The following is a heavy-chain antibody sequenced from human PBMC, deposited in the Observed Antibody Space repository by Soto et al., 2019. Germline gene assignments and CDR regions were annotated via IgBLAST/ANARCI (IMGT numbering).Heavy chain of an antibody. CDR2: ISSSSTYI. D-gene: IGHD5-12*01. Sequence: EVQLVESGGDLVKPGGSLSLSCAASGFTFSSYNMNWVRQAPGKGLEWLSSISSSSTYIYYAHSVKGRFTISRDNARNSLYLQMNSLGAEDTAVYYWARGWLRGPWMHWGQGTLVTVCS. CDR1: GFTFSSYN. J-gene: IGHJ4*02. V-gene: IGHV3-21*01. CDR3: ARGWLRGPWMH.